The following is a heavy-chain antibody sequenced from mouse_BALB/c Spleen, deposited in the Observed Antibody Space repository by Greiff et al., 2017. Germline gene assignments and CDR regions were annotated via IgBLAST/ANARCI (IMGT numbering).Heavy chain of an antibody. CDR2: IRNKANGYTT. CDR3: ARGGILYYFDY. J-gene: IGHJ2*01. Sequence: EVQGVESGGGLVQPGGSLRLSCATSGFTFTDYYMSWVRQPPGKALEWLGFIRNKANGYTTEYSASVKGRFTISRDNSQSILYLQMNTLRAEDSATYYCARGGILYYFDYWGQGTTLTVSS. CDR1: GFTFTDYY. V-gene: IGHV7-3*02.